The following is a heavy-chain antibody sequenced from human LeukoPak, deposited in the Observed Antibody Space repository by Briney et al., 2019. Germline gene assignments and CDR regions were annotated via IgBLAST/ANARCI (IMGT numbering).Heavy chain of an antibody. CDR3: ARDMGIVYDILTGYYFH. J-gene: IGHJ4*02. CDR2: INPNSGGT. Sequence: GASVKVSCKASGYTFTGYYMHWVRQAPGQGLEWMGWINPNSGGTNYAQKFQGRVTMTRDTSISTAYMELSRLRSDDTAVYYCARDMGIVYDILTGYYFHWGQGTLVTVSS. V-gene: IGHV1-2*02. CDR1: GYTFTGYY. D-gene: IGHD3-9*01.